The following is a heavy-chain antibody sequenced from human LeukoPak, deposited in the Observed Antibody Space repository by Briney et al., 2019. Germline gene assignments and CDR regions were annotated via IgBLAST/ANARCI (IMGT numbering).Heavy chain of an antibody. Sequence: QPGGSLSLSCAASGFTFSSSAMTWVRQAPGKGLEWVSTITGSDDRTYYADSVKGRFTISRDYSRNTLHFQMNSLRVEDTAIYYCAKGPHVGSGYHPDYWGQGTLVTVSS. CDR2: ITGSDDRT. J-gene: IGHJ4*02. CDR3: AKGPHVGSGYHPDY. V-gene: IGHV3-23*01. D-gene: IGHD3-22*01. CDR1: GFTFSSSA.